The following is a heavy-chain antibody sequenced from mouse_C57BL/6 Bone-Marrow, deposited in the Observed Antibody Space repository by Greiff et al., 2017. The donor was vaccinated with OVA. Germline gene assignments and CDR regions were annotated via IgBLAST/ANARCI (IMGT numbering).Heavy chain of an antibody. Sequence: EVKVVESGGGLVKPGGSLKLSCAASGFTFSSYAMSWVRQTPEKRLEWVATISDGGSYTYYPDNVKGRFTISRDNAKNNLYLQMSHLKSEDTAMYYCARDEGPFAYWGQGTLVTVSA. CDR1: GFTFSSYA. CDR3: ARDEGPFAY. CDR2: ISDGGSYT. J-gene: IGHJ3*01. V-gene: IGHV5-4*01.